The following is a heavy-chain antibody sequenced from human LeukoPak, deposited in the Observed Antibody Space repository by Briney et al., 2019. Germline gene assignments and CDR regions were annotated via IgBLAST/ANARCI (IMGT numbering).Heavy chain of an antibody. V-gene: IGHV1-2*02. CDR1: GYTFTSYG. J-gene: IGHJ5*02. D-gene: IGHD6-13*01. Sequence: GASVKVSCKASGYTFTSYGISWVRQAPGQGLEWMGWINPNSGGTNYAQKFQGRVTMTRDTSISTAYMELSRLRSDDTAVYYCARGPKQQLPPGGWFDPWGQGTLVTVSS. CDR2: INPNSGGT. CDR3: ARGPKQQLPPGGWFDP.